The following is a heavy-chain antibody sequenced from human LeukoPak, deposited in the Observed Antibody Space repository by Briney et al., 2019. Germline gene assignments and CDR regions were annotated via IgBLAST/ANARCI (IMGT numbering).Heavy chain of an antibody. CDR1: GFTFSSYE. Sequence: GGSLRLSCAASGFTFSSYEMNWVRQAPGKGLEWVSYISSSGSTIYYADSVKGRFTISRDNAKNSLYLQMNSLKTEDTAVYYCARDDILTGLDYWGQGTLVTVSS. J-gene: IGHJ4*02. D-gene: IGHD3-9*01. CDR2: ISSSGSTI. CDR3: ARDDILTGLDY. V-gene: IGHV3-48*03.